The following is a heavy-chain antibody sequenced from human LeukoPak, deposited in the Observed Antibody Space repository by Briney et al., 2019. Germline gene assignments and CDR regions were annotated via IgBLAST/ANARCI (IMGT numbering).Heavy chain of an antibody. CDR3: RYSGWSRVDAFDI. CDR1: GGSISGYY. V-gene: IGHV4-59*12. CDR2: VNYIGNT. J-gene: IGHJ3*02. Sequence: SGTLSLTCSVSGGSISGYYWGWIRQPPGKGLEWIGYVNYIGNTNYNPSLKSRLTISVDTSKNQFSLKLSSVTAADTAVYYCRYSGWSRVDAFDIWGQGTMVTVSS. D-gene: IGHD6-19*01.